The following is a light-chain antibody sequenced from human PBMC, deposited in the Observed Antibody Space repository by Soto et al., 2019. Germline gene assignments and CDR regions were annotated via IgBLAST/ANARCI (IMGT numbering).Light chain of an antibody. CDR3: QQYDEIPYT. J-gene: IGKJ2*01. V-gene: IGKV1-33*01. Sequence: DIQMTQSPSSLSASVGDRVTITCQASQDITKYLNWFQQKPGKGPKLLIYDASNLETGVPSRFSGSGSKTDFTFTISSLQPEXXATXXXQQYDEIPYTFGQGTKVEIK. CDR1: QDITKY. CDR2: DAS.